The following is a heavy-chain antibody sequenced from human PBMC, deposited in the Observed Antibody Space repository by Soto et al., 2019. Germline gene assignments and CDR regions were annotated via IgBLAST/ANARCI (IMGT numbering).Heavy chain of an antibody. CDR3: ARDKLELRVFNWFDP. CDR1: GFTFSSYA. J-gene: IGHJ5*02. V-gene: IGHV3-33*01. Sequence: GGSLRLSCAASGFTFSSYAMHWVRQAPGKGLEWLAVIWYDGSNKYYADSVKGRFTISRDNSKNTLYLQMNSLRAEDTAVYYCARDKLELRVFNWFDPWGQGTLVTVS. D-gene: IGHD1-7*01. CDR2: IWYDGSNK.